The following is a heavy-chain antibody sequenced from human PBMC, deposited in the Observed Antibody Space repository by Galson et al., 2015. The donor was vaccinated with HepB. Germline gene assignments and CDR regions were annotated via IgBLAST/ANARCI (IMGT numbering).Heavy chain of an antibody. V-gene: IGHV1-18*04. CDR3: ARDRRFLEAPGDYYYGMGV. CDR2: ISGNNGNT. D-gene: IGHD3-3*01. Sequence: SVKVSCKASGYTFTSYGISWLRQAPGQGLEWMGWISGNNGNTKYAQKLQGRVTMTTDTFTSTAYMELRSLRSDDTAVYYCARDRRFLEAPGDYYYGMGVWGQGTTVTVSS. CDR1: GYTFTSYG. J-gene: IGHJ6*02.